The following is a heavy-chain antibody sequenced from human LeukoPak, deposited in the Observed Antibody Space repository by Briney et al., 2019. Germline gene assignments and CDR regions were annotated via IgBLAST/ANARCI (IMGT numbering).Heavy chain of an antibody. CDR1: GFTFSTYS. J-gene: IGHJ6*02. D-gene: IGHD3-3*01. CDR3: ARDLSLGRMVTIWYYGMDV. V-gene: IGHV3-21*01. Sequence: GGSLRLSCAGSGFTFSTYSMNWVRQAPGKGLEWVSSISSSSSYIYYADSVKGRFTISRDNAKNSLYLQMNSLRAEDTAVYYCARDLSLGRMVTIWYYGMDVWGQGTTVTVSS. CDR2: ISSSSSYI.